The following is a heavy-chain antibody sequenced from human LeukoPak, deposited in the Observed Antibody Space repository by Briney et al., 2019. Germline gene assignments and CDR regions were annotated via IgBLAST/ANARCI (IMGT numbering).Heavy chain of an antibody. J-gene: IGHJ1*01. CDR3: ARDTYYYDSSGYYWGYFQH. CDR1: GFTFSSYS. D-gene: IGHD3-22*01. CDR2: ISSSSSTI. V-gene: IGHV3-48*01. Sequence: GGSLRLPCAASGFTFSSYSMNWVRQAPGKGLEWVSYISSSSSTIYYADSVKGRFTISRDNAKNSLYLQMNSLRAEDTAVYYCARDTYYYDSSGYYWGYFQHWGQGTLVTVSS.